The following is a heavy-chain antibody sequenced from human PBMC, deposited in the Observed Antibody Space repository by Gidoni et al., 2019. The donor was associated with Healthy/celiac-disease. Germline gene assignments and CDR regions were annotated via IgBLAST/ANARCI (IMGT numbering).Heavy chain of an antibody. CDR1: GFTFSSYS. CDR3: ARAAPGATVTPIDY. CDR2: ISSSSSTI. Sequence: EVQLVEPGGGWVQPGGSLRLSCAASGFTFSSYSMNWVRQAPGKGLEWGSYISSSSSTIYYADSVKGRFTISRDNAKNSLYLQMNSLRDEDTAVYYCARAAPGATVTPIDYWGQGTLVTVSS. V-gene: IGHV3-48*02. J-gene: IGHJ4*02. D-gene: IGHD4-17*01.